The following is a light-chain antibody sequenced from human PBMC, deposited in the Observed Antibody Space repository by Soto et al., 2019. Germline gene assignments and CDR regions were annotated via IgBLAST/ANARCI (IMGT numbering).Light chain of an antibody. CDR1: QTISSY. J-gene: IGKJ5*01. CDR3: QQYDKWPIT. V-gene: IGKV3-15*01. CDR2: GAS. Sequence: EIVMTQSPATLSVSPGERATLSCRASQTISSYLGWYQQKPGQAPRLLIYGASTRATGIPARFSGSGSGTEFTLTISSLQSEDFAVYYCQQYDKWPITFGQGTRLEIK.